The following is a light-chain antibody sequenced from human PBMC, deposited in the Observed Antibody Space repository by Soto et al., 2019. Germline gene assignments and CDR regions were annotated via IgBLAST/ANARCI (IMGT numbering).Light chain of an antibody. CDR3: QQSYSPPFT. Sequence: ERVMTQSPATLSVSPGERVTLSCRASESVDSHLAWYQQKAGQAPRLLIYDTSIRATGVSVRFSGSGSGTEFTLTISSLHREDFATYYCQQSYSPPFTFGGGAKVEIK. CDR2: DTS. J-gene: IGKJ4*01. CDR1: ESVDSH. V-gene: IGKV3-15*01.